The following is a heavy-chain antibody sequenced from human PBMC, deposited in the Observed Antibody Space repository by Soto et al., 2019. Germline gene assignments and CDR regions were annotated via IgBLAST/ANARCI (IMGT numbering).Heavy chain of an antibody. J-gene: IGHJ4*02. CDR3: AKASGFWGGYYPFDY. Sequence: EVQLLESGGGLVQPGGSLRLSCTASGFTFSSYAMSWVRQAPGKGLEWVSAISGSGGSTYYADSVKGRFTISRDNSKNTLYLQMNSLRAEDTAVYYCAKASGFWGGYYPFDYWGQGTLVTVSS. CDR1: GFTFSSYA. D-gene: IGHD3-3*01. CDR2: ISGSGGST. V-gene: IGHV3-23*01.